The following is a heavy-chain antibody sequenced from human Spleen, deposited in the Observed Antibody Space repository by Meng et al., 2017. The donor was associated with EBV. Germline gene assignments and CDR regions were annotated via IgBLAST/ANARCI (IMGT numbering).Heavy chain of an antibody. J-gene: IGHJ4*02. Sequence: QVQLQQWGAGLLKPSETPSLTCTVYGDSFSAYYWRWIRQPPGRGLEWIGDVIHSGNTSYSPSLKSRVTISVDTSKRQFSLKLRSMTAADTAVYYCATGWGKANYWGQGTLVTVSS. D-gene: IGHD3-16*01. V-gene: IGHV4-34*12. CDR3: ATGWGKANY. CDR2: VIHSGNT. CDR1: GDSFSAYY.